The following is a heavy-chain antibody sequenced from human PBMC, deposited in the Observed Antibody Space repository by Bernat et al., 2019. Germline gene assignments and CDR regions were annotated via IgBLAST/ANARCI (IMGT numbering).Heavy chain of an antibody. CDR1: GFTFSSYA. V-gene: IGHV3-30-3*01. Sequence: QVQLVESGGGVVQPGRSLRLSCAASGFTFSSYAMHWVRQAPGKGLEWVAVISYDGSNIYYADSVKGRFTISRDNSKNTLYLQMNSLRAEDTAVYYCARDLAPLIGTLVRDWYFDLWGRGTLVTVSS. CDR2: ISYDGSNI. CDR3: ARDLAPLIGTLVRDWYFDL. J-gene: IGHJ2*01. D-gene: IGHD2-21*01.